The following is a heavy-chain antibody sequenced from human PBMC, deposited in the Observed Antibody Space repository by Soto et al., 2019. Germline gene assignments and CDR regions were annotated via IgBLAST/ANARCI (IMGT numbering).Heavy chain of an antibody. Sequence: ASVKVSCKASGYTFTSSGFSWVRQAPGQGLEWMAWISAYNGETHYAQKFQGRVTMTTDTSTSTVYMELSSLRSEDTAVYYCARDPYDSSGYYRADAFDIWGQGTMVTVSS. CDR2: ISAYNGET. CDR3: ARDPYDSSGYYRADAFDI. D-gene: IGHD3-22*01. J-gene: IGHJ3*02. V-gene: IGHV1-18*01. CDR1: GYTFTSSG.